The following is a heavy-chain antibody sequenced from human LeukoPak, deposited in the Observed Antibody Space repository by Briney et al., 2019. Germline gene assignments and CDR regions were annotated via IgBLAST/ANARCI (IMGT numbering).Heavy chain of an antibody. D-gene: IGHD2-2*03. CDR1: GFTFSSYY. V-gene: IGHV3-74*01. CDR3: ARDWIDRGTFDP. Sequence: PGGSLRLSCAASGFTFSSYYMHWVRQAPGKGLVWVSRIKSDWSVTGYADSVKGRFAISRDNAKNTMYLQMNSLRAEDTAVYYCARDWIDRGTFDPWGQGTLVTVSS. CDR2: IKSDWSVT. J-gene: IGHJ5*02.